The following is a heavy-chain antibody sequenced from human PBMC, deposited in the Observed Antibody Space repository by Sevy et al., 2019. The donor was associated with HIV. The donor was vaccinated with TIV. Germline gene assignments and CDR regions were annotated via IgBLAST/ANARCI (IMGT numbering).Heavy chain of an antibody. Sequence: GGSLRLSCAASGFSVNSNYMTWVRQAPGKGLDWVSIIYSDGSTYYADSVKGRFTISRDNSKNTLYLQMNSLRAEDTAVYYCAKGIAVAGYFDYWGQGTLVTVSS. CDR1: GFSVNSNY. D-gene: IGHD6-19*01. V-gene: IGHV3-53*01. CDR3: AKGIAVAGYFDY. CDR2: IYSDGST. J-gene: IGHJ4*02.